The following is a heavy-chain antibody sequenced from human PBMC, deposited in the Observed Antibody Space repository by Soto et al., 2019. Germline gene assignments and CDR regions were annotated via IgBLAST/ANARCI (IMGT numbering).Heavy chain of an antibody. Sequence: QVQLQESGPGLVKPSVTLSLTCSISGGSISDYQWNWIRQPPGKGLEWIGYIYYSGRTNYNPSLKSRLTISLDTSTRQFSLRLRSVTAADTAVYYCARMRGLGEISPYLDYWGQGALVTVSS. CDR1: GGSISDYQ. D-gene: IGHD3-16*01. CDR3: ARMRGLGEISPYLDY. J-gene: IGHJ4*02. V-gene: IGHV4-59*01. CDR2: IYYSGRT.